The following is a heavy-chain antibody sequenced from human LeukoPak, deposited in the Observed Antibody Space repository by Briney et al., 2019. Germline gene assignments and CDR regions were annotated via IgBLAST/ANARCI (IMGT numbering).Heavy chain of an antibody. V-gene: IGHV3-23*01. J-gene: IGHJ4*02. CDR2: ISGSGGST. CDR1: GFTFSSYA. Sequence: GGSLRLSFAASGFTFSSYAMSWVRQAPGKGLEWVSAISGSGGSTYYADSVKGRFTISRDNSKNTLYLQMNSLRAEDTAVYYCAKAGGYGGFYDSMGYWGQGTLVTVSS. D-gene: IGHD3-22*01. CDR3: AKAGGYGGFYDSMGY.